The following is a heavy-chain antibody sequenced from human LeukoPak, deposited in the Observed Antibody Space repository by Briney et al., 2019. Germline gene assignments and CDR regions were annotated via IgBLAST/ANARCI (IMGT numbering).Heavy chain of an antibody. Sequence: GGSLRLSCAASGFTFSSYSMNWVRQAPGKGLEWVSSISSSSSYIYYADSVKGRFTISRDNAKNSLYLQMNSLRAEDTAVYYCARDTYDDYSFDYWGQGTLVTVSS. V-gene: IGHV3-21*01. J-gene: IGHJ4*02. CDR3: ARDTYDDYSFDY. CDR1: GFTFSSYS. D-gene: IGHD4-17*01. CDR2: ISSSSSYI.